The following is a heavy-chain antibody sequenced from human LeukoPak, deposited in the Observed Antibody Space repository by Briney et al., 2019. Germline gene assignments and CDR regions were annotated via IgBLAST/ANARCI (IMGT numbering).Heavy chain of an antibody. Sequence: SETLSLTCTVSGGSISSSSYYWGWIRQPPGKGLEWIGSIYYSGSTYYNPSLKSRVTISVDTSKNQFSLKLSSVTAADTAVYYCARDRGDYGDPLDYWGQGTLVTVSS. CDR1: GGSISSSSYY. D-gene: IGHD4-17*01. J-gene: IGHJ4*02. V-gene: IGHV4-39*07. CDR3: ARDRGDYGDPLDY. CDR2: IYYSGST.